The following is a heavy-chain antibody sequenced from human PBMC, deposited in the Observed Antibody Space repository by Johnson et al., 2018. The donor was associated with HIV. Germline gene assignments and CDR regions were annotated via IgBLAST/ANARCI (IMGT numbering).Heavy chain of an antibody. D-gene: IGHD1-26*01. J-gene: IGHJ3*02. V-gene: IGHV3-30*18. Sequence: QVQLVESGGGVVRPGGSLRLSCAASGFTFDDYGMSWVRQAPGKGLEWVAVISYDGSNKYYADSVKGRFTISRDNSKNMLYLQMNSLRAEDTAVYYCAKDSDKWAISGDDAFDIWGQGTMVTVSS. CDR3: AKDSDKWAISGDDAFDI. CDR1: GFTFDDYG. CDR2: ISYDGSNK.